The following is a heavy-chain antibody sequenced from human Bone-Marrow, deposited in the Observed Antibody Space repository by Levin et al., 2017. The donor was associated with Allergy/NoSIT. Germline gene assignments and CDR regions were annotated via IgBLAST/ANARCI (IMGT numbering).Heavy chain of an antibody. J-gene: IGHJ4*02. CDR1: FLPFINSF. CDR3: TTYSSSWYYFDY. V-gene: IGHV3-15*01. CDR2: IKIPSYFFTT. Sequence: SLNISFSSSFLPFINSFIPFTLPAPCNFLYLSYLIKIPSYFFTTYYSSPFKGRFTISRDDSKNTLYLQMNSLKTEDTAVYFCTTYSSSWYYFDYWGQGTLVTVSS. D-gene: IGHD6-13*01.